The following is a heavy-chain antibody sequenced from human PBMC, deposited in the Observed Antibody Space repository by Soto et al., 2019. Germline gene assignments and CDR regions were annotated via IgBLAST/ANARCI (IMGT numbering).Heavy chain of an antibody. CDR3: ARDEGGYDILTGYYKAHHFDY. V-gene: IGHV1-18*01. CDR1: GYTFTHFY. CDR2: ISPHNFNT. J-gene: IGHJ4*02. Sequence: GASLKVSFKASGYTFTHFYITWVRQAPGQGLEWMGAISPHNFNTNYAQKFRGRVTLTTEKSTNTAYMDLRSLTSDDTAVYYCARDEGGYDILTGYYKAHHFDYWGQGVPVTVSS. D-gene: IGHD3-9*01.